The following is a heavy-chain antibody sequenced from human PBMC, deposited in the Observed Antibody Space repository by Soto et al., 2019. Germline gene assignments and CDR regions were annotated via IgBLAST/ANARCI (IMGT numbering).Heavy chain of an antibody. J-gene: IGHJ5*02. CDR2: IDPSGGST. CDR3: ARVGWELPIFDP. D-gene: IGHD1-26*01. V-gene: IGHV1-46*01. Sequence: ASVKVSCKASGYTFTSYYMHWVRQAPGQGLEWMGIIDPSGGSTSYAQKFQGRVTMTRDTSTSTVYMELSSLRSEDTAVYYCARVGWELPIFDPWGQGTLVTVSS. CDR1: GYTFTSYY.